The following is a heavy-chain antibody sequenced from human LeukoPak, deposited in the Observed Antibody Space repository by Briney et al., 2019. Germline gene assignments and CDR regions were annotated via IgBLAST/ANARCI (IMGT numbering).Heavy chain of an antibody. V-gene: IGHV3-21*01. D-gene: IGHD3-3*01. CDR1: GFIFRSYS. Sequence: PGGSLRLSWAASGFIFRSYSMTWVRQAPGKGLEWVSSISSSSSYIYYADSVKGRFTISRDNAKNSLYLQMNSLRAEDTAVYYCARDPDTISGVGDDYWGQGTLVTVSS. CDR3: ARDPDTISGVGDDY. CDR2: ISSSSSYI. J-gene: IGHJ4*02.